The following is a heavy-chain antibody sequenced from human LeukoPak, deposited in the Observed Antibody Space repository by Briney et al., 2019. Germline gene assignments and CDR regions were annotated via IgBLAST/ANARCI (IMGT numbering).Heavy chain of an antibody. D-gene: IGHD3-22*01. Sequence: SETLSLTCTVSGGSISSYYWSWIRQPAGKGLEWIGRIYTSGSTNYNPSLKSRVTMSVDTSKNQLSLKLSSVTAEDTAVYYCANEYYYDSSGYYYGDALDIWGQGTMVTVSS. CDR1: GGSISSYY. CDR2: IYTSGST. CDR3: ANEYYYDSSGYYYGDALDI. V-gene: IGHV4-4*07. J-gene: IGHJ3*02.